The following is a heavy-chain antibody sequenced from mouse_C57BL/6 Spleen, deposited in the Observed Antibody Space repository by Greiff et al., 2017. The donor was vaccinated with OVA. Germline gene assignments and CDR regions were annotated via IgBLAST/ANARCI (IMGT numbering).Heavy chain of an antibody. J-gene: IGHJ1*03. CDR2: IDPSDSYT. Sequence: QVQLKQPGAELVKPGASVKLSCKASGYTFTSYWMQWVKQRPGQGLEWIGEIDPSDSYTNYNQKFKGKATLTVDTSSSTAYLQLSSLTSEDSAVYYCAGLVYYGSSKYFDVWGTGTTVTVAS. CDR1: GYTFTSYW. V-gene: IGHV1-50*01. D-gene: IGHD1-1*01. CDR3: AGLVYYGSSKYFDV.